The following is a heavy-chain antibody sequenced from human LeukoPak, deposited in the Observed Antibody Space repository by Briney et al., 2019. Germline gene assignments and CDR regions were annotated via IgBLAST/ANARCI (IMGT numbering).Heavy chain of an antibody. Sequence: GGSLRLSCAASGFTFSDYAMDWLRQAPGEGLEWVSYISSSSGTIYYADSMKGRFTISRDNAKNSLYLQMNYLRAEDTAVYYCARGSSYRLYYFDYWGQGALVTVSS. J-gene: IGHJ4*02. CDR1: GFTFSDYA. CDR2: ISSSSGTI. CDR3: ARGSSYRLYYFDY. D-gene: IGHD1-1*01. V-gene: IGHV3-48*04.